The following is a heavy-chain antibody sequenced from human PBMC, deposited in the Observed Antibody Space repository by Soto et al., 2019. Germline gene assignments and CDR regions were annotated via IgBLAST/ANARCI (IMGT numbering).Heavy chain of an antibody. Sequence: SETLSLTCTVSGGSISSSSYYWGWIRQPPGKGLEWIGSIYYSGSTYYNPSLKSRVTISVDTSKNQFSLKLSSVTAADTAVYYCARGATGAFDYWGQGTLVTVSS. V-gene: IGHV4-39*01. CDR3: ARGATGAFDY. CDR1: GGSISSSSYY. D-gene: IGHD5-12*01. CDR2: IYYSGST. J-gene: IGHJ4*02.